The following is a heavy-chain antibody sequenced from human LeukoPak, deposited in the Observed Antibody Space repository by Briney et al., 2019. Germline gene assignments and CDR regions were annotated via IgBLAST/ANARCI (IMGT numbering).Heavy chain of an antibody. V-gene: IGHV4-34*01. J-gene: IGHJ4*02. CDR1: GGSFSGYF. CDR3: ARSFYYDSRDY. Sequence: PSETLSLTCVVYGGSFSGYFWSWIRQPPGKGLEWIGEITPSGSTNYSPSLKSRVSISIDTSKKKLSLRLTSVTAADSAVYYCARSFYYDSRDYWGQGTLVPVSS. D-gene: IGHD3-22*01. CDR2: ITPSGST.